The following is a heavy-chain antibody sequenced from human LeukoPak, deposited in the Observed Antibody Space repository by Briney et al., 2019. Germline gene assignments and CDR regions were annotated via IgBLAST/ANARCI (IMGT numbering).Heavy chain of an antibody. CDR3: ANGYHYTSNLYVHFQH. Sequence: GGSPRLSCAASGFTFSSYGMHWVRQAPGKGLEWVAVISYDGSNKYYADSVKGRFTISRDNSKNTLYLQMNSLRAEDTAVYYCANGYHYTSNLYVHFQHWGQGTLVTVSS. D-gene: IGHD6-13*01. V-gene: IGHV3-30*18. J-gene: IGHJ1*01. CDR2: ISYDGSNK. CDR1: GFTFSSYG.